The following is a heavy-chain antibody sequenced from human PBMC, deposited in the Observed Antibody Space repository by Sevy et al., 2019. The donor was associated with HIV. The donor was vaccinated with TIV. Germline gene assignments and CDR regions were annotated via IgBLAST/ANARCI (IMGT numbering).Heavy chain of an antibody. D-gene: IGHD1-26*01. J-gene: IGHJ4*02. CDR2: ISSSSSTI. Sequence: GGSLRLSCAASGFTFSSYSMNWVRQAPGKGLEWVSYISSSSSTIYYADSVKGRFTISRDNAKNSLYLQMNSLRAEDTAVYYCERGIIVGATGIDYWGQGTLVTVSS. CDR1: GFTFSSYS. CDR3: ERGIIVGATGIDY. V-gene: IGHV3-48*01.